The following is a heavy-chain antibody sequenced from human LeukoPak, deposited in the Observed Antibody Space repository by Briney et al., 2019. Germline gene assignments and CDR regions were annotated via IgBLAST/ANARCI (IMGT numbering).Heavy chain of an antibody. CDR1: GGSISSHY. CDR3: ARGRRAIFGVVMSFDY. V-gene: IGHV4-59*11. D-gene: IGHD3-3*01. CDR2: IYYSGST. J-gene: IGHJ4*02. Sequence: PSETLSLTCTVSGGSISSHYWSWIRQPPGKGLEWIGYIYYSGSTNYNPSLKSRVTISVDTSKNQFSLKLSSVTAADTAVYYCARGRRAIFGVVMSFDYWGQGTLVTVSS.